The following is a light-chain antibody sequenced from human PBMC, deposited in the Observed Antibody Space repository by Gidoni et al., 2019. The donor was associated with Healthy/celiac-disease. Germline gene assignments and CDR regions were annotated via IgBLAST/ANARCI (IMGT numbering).Light chain of an antibody. Sequence: EIVLTQSPATLSLSPGERATLSCRASQSVSSYLAWYQQKPGQAPRLLIYDASNRATGIPARFSGIGSGTDFTLTISSLEPEDFAVYYCQQRSNWPPGVTFGGGTKVEIK. CDR1: QSVSSY. J-gene: IGKJ4*01. CDR3: QQRSNWPPGVT. CDR2: DAS. V-gene: IGKV3-11*01.